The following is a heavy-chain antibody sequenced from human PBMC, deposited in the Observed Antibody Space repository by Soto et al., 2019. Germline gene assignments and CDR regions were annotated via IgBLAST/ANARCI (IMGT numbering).Heavy chain of an antibody. CDR3: AREGDGGYDHFDY. CDR1: GFTFSSYW. Sequence: EVQLVESGGGLVQPGGSLRLSCAASGFTFSSYWMSWVRQAPGKGLEWVANIKQDGSEKYYVDSVKGRFTISRDNAKNSLYLQMTSLRAEDTAVYYCAREGDGGYDHFDYWGQGTLVTVSS. V-gene: IGHV3-7*01. D-gene: IGHD5-12*01. CDR2: IKQDGSEK. J-gene: IGHJ4*02.